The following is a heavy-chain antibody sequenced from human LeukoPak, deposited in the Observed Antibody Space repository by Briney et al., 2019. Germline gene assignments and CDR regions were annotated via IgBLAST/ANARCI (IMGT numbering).Heavy chain of an antibody. CDR1: GFTFRNYG. CDR3: TKVTSGG. V-gene: IGHV3-30*02. D-gene: IGHD3-10*01. CDR2: IWFDGTDK. Sequence: GGALRLSCAAAGFTFRNYGMHWVRQAPGKGLEWVVHIWFDGTDKYYADSVKGRFSISRDNSKNTLYLQMNSLRVEDTAVYYCTKVTSGGWGQGTLVTVSS. J-gene: IGHJ4*02.